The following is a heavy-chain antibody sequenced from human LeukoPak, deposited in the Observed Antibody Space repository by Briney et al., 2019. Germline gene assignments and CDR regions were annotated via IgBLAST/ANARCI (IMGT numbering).Heavy chain of an antibody. D-gene: IGHD3-9*01. Sequence: PGGSLRLSCLASGFTFRDYYMTWIRQAPGKGLEWVAFIRYDGSNKYYADSVKGRFTISRDNSKNTLYLQMNSLRAEDTAVYYCAKDLDDILTGTYYFDYWGQGTLVTVSS. V-gene: IGHV3-30*02. CDR3: AKDLDDILTGTYYFDY. CDR1: GFTFRDYY. CDR2: IRYDGSNK. J-gene: IGHJ4*02.